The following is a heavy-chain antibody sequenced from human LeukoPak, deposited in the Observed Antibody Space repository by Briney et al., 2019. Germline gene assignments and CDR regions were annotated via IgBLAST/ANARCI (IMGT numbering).Heavy chain of an antibody. D-gene: IGHD6-19*01. CDR2: IYSGGST. CDR3: ARDNGAGYYYYLGV. J-gene: IGHJ6*03. CDR1: GFKASSRC. Sequence: GGSLRPSCAASGFKASSRCMGWVRQAPGRGLEWVSVIYSGGSTYYADSVKGRFIISRDNLKNTVFLQVNSLRVEDTAVYYCARDNGAGYYYYLGVRGNGTTVTVSS. V-gene: IGHV3-53*01.